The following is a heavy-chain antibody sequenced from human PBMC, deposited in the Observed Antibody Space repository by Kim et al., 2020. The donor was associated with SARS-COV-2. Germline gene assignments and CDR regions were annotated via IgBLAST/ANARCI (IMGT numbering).Heavy chain of an antibody. V-gene: IGHV3-30*18. CDR2: ISYDGSNK. J-gene: IGHJ4*02. D-gene: IGHD1-26*01. Sequence: GGSLRLSCAASGFTFSSYGMHWVRQAPGKGLEWVAVISYDGSNKYYADSVKGRFTISRDNSKNTLYLQMNSLRAEDTAVYYCAKSSGWELLSDFDYWGQGTLVTVSS. CDR1: GFTFSSYG. CDR3: AKSSGWELLSDFDY.